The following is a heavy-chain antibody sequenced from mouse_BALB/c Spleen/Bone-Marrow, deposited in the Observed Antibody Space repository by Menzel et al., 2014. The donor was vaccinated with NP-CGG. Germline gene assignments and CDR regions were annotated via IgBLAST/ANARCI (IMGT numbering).Heavy chain of an antibody. J-gene: IGHJ4*01. D-gene: IGHD2-1*01. CDR2: INPSTGNT. Sequence: VKLMESGAELAKPGASVKMSCKASGYTFTNYWMHWVKQRPGQGLEWIGYINPSTGNTEYNQKFKDKATLTADKSSNTAFMQLSSLTSEDSAVYFCAXXNYEAMDYWGQGTSVTVSS. V-gene: IGHV1-7*01. CDR3: AXXNYEAMDY. CDR1: GYTFTNYW.